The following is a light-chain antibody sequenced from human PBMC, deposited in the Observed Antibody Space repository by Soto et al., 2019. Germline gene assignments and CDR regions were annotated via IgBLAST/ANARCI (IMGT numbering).Light chain of an antibody. CDR1: QSVSSY. J-gene: IGKJ1*01. V-gene: IGKV3-11*01. CDR2: DAS. Sequence: IVLTQSPATLSLSPGERATLSCRASQSVSSYLAWYQQQPGQAPRLLIYDASNRATGIPARFSGSGSGTDFTLTISSLDPEDFAVYYCQQRSNWPPRGTFGQGTKVEIK. CDR3: QQRSNWPPRGT.